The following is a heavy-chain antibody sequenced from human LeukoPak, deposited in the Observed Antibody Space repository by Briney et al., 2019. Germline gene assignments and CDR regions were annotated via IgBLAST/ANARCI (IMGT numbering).Heavy chain of an antibody. CDR3: ASRGSWGGNYFDY. D-gene: IGHD1-26*01. CDR1: GGTFSSYA. J-gene: IGHJ4*02. Sequence: SVKVSCKASGGTFSSYAISWVRQAPGQGLEWMGGIIPTIGTANYAQKFQGRVTITTDESTSTAYMELSSLRSEDTAVYYCASRGSWGGNYFDYWGQGTLVTVSS. V-gene: IGHV1-69*05. CDR2: IIPTIGTA.